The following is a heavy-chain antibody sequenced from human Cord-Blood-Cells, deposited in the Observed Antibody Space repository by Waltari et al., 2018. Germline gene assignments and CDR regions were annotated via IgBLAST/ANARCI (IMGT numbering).Heavy chain of an antibody. CDR2: IYYSGST. Sequence: QLQLQESGPGLVKPSETLSLTCTVSGGSISSSSYYWGWIRQPPGKGLAWIGSIYYSGSTYYNPSLKSRVTISVDTSKNQFSLKLSSVTAADTAVYYCARLRDGYNYYFDYWGQGTLVTVSS. J-gene: IGHJ4*02. D-gene: IGHD5-12*01. V-gene: IGHV4-39*01. CDR1: GGSISSSSYY. CDR3: ARLRDGYNYYFDY.